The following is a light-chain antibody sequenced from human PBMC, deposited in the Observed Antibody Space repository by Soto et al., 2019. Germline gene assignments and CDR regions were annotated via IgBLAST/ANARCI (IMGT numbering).Light chain of an antibody. V-gene: IGKV3-20*01. CDR1: QSFSSSY. CDR3: QQSAYLPSA. J-gene: IGKJ2*01. Sequence: EIVLTQSPGTLSLSPGERATLSCRASQSFSSSYLGWYQQKPGQTPRLLIYGASRRATGIPDRFSGSGSGTDFTLTISRLEPEDFAVYYCQQSAYLPSAFGQGTKLEIK. CDR2: GAS.